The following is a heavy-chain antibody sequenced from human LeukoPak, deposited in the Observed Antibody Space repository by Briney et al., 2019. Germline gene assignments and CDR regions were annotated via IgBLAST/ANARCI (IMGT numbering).Heavy chain of an antibody. J-gene: IGHJ4*02. CDR1: GFTFSNAW. V-gene: IGHV3-15*01. Sequence: GGSLRLSCAASGFTFSNAWMSWVRQAPGKGREWVGRIKSKTDGGTTDYAAPVKGRFTISRDDSKNTLYLQMNSLRAEDTAVYYCARADAGIDYWGQGTLVTVSS. D-gene: IGHD2-2*01. CDR3: ARADAGIDY. CDR2: IKSKTDGGTT.